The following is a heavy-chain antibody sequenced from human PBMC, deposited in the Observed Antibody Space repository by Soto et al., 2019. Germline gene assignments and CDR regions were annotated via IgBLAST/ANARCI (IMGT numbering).Heavy chain of an antibody. J-gene: IGHJ4*02. Sequence: SETLSLTCTVSGGSISSYYWSWIRQPPGKGLEWIGYIYYSGSTNYNPSLKSRVTISVDTSKNQFSLKLSSVTAADTAVYYCARYFDPDVVRSPYYFDYWGQGTLVTVSS. V-gene: IGHV4-59*01. CDR2: IYYSGST. D-gene: IGHD3-22*01. CDR3: ARYFDPDVVRSPYYFDY. CDR1: GGSISSYY.